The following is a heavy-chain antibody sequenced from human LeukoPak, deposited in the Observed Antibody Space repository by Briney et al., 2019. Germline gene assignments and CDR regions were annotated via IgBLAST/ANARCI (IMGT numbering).Heavy chain of an antibody. Sequence: GGSLRLSCAASGITFSSYAMSWVRQAPGKGLEWVSGISAGVDSTNYADSVKGRFTISRDNSKNRLYLQMNSLRDEDTAVYYCAKTRGHGSSGYYPPTNTFDIWGQGTMVTVSS. CDR3: AKTRGHGSSGYYPPTNTFDI. CDR2: ISAGVDST. V-gene: IGHV3-23*01. J-gene: IGHJ3*02. D-gene: IGHD3-22*01. CDR1: GITFSSYA.